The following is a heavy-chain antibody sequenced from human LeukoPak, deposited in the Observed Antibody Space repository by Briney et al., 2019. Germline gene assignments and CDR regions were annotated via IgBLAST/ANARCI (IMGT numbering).Heavy chain of an antibody. CDR2: ISGSGDTT. D-gene: IGHD3-9*01. Sequence: GGSLRLSCAASGFIFSSYAMSWVRQAPGKGLEWVSGISGSGDTTYYVDPVKGRFTISRDNSKNTLYLQMNSLRAEDTAVYYCARAGRYFDWPDAFDIWGQGTMVTVSS. J-gene: IGHJ3*02. V-gene: IGHV3-23*01. CDR1: GFIFSSYA. CDR3: ARAGRYFDWPDAFDI.